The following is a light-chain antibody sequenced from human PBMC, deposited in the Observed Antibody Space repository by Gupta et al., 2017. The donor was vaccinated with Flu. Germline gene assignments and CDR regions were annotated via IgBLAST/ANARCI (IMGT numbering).Light chain of an antibody. CDR1: ESVSTN. CDR3: QQYDNRPPWT. CDR2: GAS. J-gene: IGKJ1*01. Sequence: ERATLSCRASESVSTNLAWYQQKPGQAPRLLIYGASTRATGIPARFSGSGSETEFTLTISSLQSEDFAVYYCQQYDNRPPWTFGQGTTVEIK. V-gene: IGKV3-15*01.